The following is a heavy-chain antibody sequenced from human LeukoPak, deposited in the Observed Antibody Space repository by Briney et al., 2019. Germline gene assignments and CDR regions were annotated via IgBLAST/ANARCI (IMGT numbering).Heavy chain of an antibody. CDR1: GFTFSTYS. Sequence: GGSLRLSCAASGFTFSTYSMNWVRQAPGKGLEWVSYIDSRGTTVYYADSVKGRFTISRDNAENSLYLQMNSLRAEDTAVYYCAKPRSYYDYVWGSYNILFGYYYYMDVWGKGTTVTISS. V-gene: IGHV3-48*01. CDR2: IDSRGTTV. D-gene: IGHD3-16*01. J-gene: IGHJ6*03. CDR3: AKPRSYYDYVWGSYNILFGYYYYMDV.